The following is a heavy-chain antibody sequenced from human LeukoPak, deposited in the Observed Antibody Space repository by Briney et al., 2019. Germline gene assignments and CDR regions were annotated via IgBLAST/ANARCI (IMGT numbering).Heavy chain of an antibody. V-gene: IGHV3-33*06. CDR1: GFTFSHYG. D-gene: IGHD4-11*01. Sequence: GGSLRLSCAASGFTFSHYGMHWVRQAPGTGLEWVAVIWSDASDKYYANSVKGRFTISRDNSKNSLYLQMNNLRAEDTAVYYCAKDAQRGFDYSNSLDYWGQGTRVTVSS. J-gene: IGHJ4*02. CDR2: IWSDASDK. CDR3: AKDAQRGFDYSNSLDY.